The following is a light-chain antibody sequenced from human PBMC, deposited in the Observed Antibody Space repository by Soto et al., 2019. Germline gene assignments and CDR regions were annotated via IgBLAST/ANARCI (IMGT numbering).Light chain of an antibody. CDR2: DAS. CDR3: QQYGSSPPIT. J-gene: IGKJ5*01. CDR1: QNINNNY. V-gene: IGKV3-20*01. Sequence: VLTQSPGTLSLSPGGSATLSCRASQNINNNYLAWYQHKPGQAPRLLMYDASLRATGVPDRFSGSGSGTDFTLTISRLEPEDFAVYYCQQYGSSPPITFGQGHDWRL.